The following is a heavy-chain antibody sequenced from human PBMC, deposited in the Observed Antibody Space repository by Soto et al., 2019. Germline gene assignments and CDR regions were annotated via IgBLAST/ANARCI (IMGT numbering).Heavy chain of an antibody. J-gene: IGHJ6*02. V-gene: IGHV3-48*03. Sequence: PGGSQRLSCAASGFTFSTYHMNWVRQAPGKGLEWVSYIHSGGSRIYYADSVKGRFTISRDNAKNSLYLQMNSLRAEDTAVYYCARDGSTVTTNYHYAMDVWSQGTTGTVS. CDR3: ARDGSTVTTNYHYAMDV. D-gene: IGHD4-17*01. CDR1: GFTFSTYH. CDR2: IHSGGSRI.